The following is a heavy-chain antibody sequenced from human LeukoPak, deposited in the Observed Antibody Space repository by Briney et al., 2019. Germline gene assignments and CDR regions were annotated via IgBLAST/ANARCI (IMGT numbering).Heavy chain of an antibody. CDR2: IAGSADYT. Sequence: GGSLRLSCAASQFTFSDYAMNWVRQAPGKGLEWVSGIAGSADYTYYADSVKGRFTTSRDNSNNILYLQMDSLRVGDTALYYCAKAAGINHYHSFDSWGQGTLVTVSS. D-gene: IGHD2-15*01. CDR3: AKAAGINHYHSFDS. V-gene: IGHV3-23*01. J-gene: IGHJ5*01. CDR1: QFTFSDYA.